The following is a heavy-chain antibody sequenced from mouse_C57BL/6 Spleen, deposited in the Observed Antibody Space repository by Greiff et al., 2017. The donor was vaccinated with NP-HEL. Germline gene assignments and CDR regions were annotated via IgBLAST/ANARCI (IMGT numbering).Heavy chain of an antibody. V-gene: IGHV3-6*01. CDR3: ARIHYGSSYEAY. CDR1: GYSITSGYY. J-gene: IGHJ3*01. CDR2: ISYDGSN. Sequence: VQLQQSGPGLVKPSQSLSLTCSVTGYSITSGYYWNWIRQFPGNKREWMGYISYDGSNNYNPSLKNRISITRDTSKNQFFLKLNSVTTEDTATYYCARIHYGSSYEAYWGQGTLVTVSA. D-gene: IGHD1-1*01.